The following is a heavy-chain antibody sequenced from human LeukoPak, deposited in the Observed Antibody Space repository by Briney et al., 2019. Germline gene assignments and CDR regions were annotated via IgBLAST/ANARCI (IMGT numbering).Heavy chain of an antibody. Sequence: GGSLGLSCAASGFAFSCYYIYWVRQAPGKGLVWVSRINSDGSDTTHADSVKGRFTISRANAENTMYLQMNSLRAEDTAVYYCARGGAYNYEPLDYWGQGTLVTVSS. CDR3: ARGGAYNYEPLDY. D-gene: IGHD5-18*01. J-gene: IGHJ4*02. CDR1: GFAFSCYY. CDR2: INSDGSDT. V-gene: IGHV3-74*01.